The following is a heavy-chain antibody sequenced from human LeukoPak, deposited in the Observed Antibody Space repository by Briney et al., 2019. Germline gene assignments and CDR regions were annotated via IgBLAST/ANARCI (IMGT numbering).Heavy chain of an antibody. CDR2: IYHSGST. J-gene: IGHJ5*02. CDR1: GGSISSGGYS. CDR3: ARDSSSPGWLDP. D-gene: IGHD6-6*01. Sequence: SETLSLTCAVSGGSISSGGYSWSWIRQPPGKGLEWIGYIYHSGSTYYNPSLKSRVTISVDRSKNQFSLKLSSVTAADTAVYYCARDSSSPGWLDPWGQGTLVTVSS. V-gene: IGHV4-30-2*01.